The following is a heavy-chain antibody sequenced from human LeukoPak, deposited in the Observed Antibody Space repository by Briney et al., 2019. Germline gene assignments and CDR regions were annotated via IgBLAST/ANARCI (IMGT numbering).Heavy chain of an antibody. V-gene: IGHV4-30-2*01. D-gene: IGHD5-12*01. CDR1: GGSISSGGYS. J-gene: IGHJ4*02. CDR3: ARDSGYDYSFDY. Sequence: SETLSLTCAVSGGSISSGGYSWSWIRQPPGKGLEWIGYIYHSGSTYYNPSLKSRVTISVDRSKNQFSLKLSSVTAADTAVYYCARDSGYDYSFDYWGQGTLVTVSS. CDR2: IYHSGST.